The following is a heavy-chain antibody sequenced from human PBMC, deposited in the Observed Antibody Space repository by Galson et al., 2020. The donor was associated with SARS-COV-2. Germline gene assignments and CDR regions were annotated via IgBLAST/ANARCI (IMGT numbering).Heavy chain of an antibody. CDR1: GYIFTGYY. D-gene: IGHD3-10*01. Sequence: ASVKVSCKASGYIFTGYYMHWVRQAPGQGLEWMGWISPNSGGTNYAQKFQGRVTMTMDTSINTAYMELSRLRSDDTAVYYCARGPDYYGLYYYYMDVWGKGTTVTVSS. J-gene: IGHJ6*03. CDR3: ARGPDYYGLYYYYMDV. CDR2: ISPNSGGT. V-gene: IGHV1-2*02.